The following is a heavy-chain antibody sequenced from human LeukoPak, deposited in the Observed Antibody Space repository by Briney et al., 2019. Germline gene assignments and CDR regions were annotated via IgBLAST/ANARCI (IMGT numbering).Heavy chain of an antibody. CDR1: GFTFSSYG. Sequence: GGSLRLSCAASGFTFSSYGMHWVRQAPGKGLEWVAVISYDGSNKYYADSVKGRFTISRDNSKNTLYLQMNSLRAEDTAVYYCARDPGVVATRVPPFWGQGTLVTVSS. D-gene: IGHD5-12*01. CDR2: ISYDGSNK. CDR3: ARDPGVVATRVPPF. V-gene: IGHV3-30*03. J-gene: IGHJ4*02.